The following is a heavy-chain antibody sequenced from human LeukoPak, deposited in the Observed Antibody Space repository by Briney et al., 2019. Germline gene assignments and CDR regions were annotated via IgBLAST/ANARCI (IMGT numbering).Heavy chain of an antibody. J-gene: IGHJ6*03. CDR2: ISDSGGST. Sequence: GGSLRLSCAASGFTFSGYAMSWVRQAPGKGLEWVSTISDSGGSTYYADSVKGRFTISRDNAKNSVYLQMNNLRAEDTAVYYCARRAPGYCITTSCPDTYYYYYYMDVWGKGTTVTVSS. D-gene: IGHD2-2*01. CDR3: ARRAPGYCITTSCPDTYYYYYYMDV. V-gene: IGHV3-23*01. CDR1: GFTFSGYA.